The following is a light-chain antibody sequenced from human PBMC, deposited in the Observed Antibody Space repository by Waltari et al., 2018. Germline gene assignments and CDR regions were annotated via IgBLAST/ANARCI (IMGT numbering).Light chain of an antibody. CDR1: SSDIGYYNF. Sequence: QSALTQPASVSGSPGQSITISCTGTSSDIGYYNFVSWYQRPPGTAPKLMFYEVINRPPGVSNRLSGSKSGNTASLTISGLQTEDEADYFCSSYLGYRADWVFGGGTKLTVL. V-gene: IGLV2-14*01. J-gene: IGLJ3*02. CDR3: SSYLGYRADWV. CDR2: EVI.